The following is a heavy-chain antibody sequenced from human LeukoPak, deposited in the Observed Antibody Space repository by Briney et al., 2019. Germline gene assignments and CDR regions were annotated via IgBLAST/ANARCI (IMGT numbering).Heavy chain of an antibody. J-gene: IGHJ3*02. CDR3: ARVIHPGSSWAVGI. V-gene: IGHV1-69*05. D-gene: IGHD6-13*01. Sequence: SVKVSCKASGGTFTSYTVSWVRQAPGQGLGWMGRIIPMSGTVKYAQKFQGRVTITTDESTSTAYMELSSLRSEDTAVYYCARVIHPGSSWAVGIWGQGTMVTVSS. CDR2: IIPMSGTV. CDR1: GGTFTSYT.